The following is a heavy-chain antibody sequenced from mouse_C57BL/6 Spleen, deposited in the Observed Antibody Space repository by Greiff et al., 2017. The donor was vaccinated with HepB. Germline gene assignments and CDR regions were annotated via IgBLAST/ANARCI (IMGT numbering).Heavy chain of an antibody. J-gene: IGHJ2*01. V-gene: IGHV1-15*01. CDR3: TRDSSVYRDFDY. CDR1: GYIFTDYE. D-gene: IGHD3-2*02. CDR2: IDPETGGT. Sequence: VQLQQSGAELVRPGASVTLSCKASGYIFTDYEMHWVKQTPVHGLEWIGAIDPETGGTAYNQKFKGKAILTADKSSSTAYMELRSLTSEDSAVYYCTRDSSVYRDFDYWGQGTTLTVSS.